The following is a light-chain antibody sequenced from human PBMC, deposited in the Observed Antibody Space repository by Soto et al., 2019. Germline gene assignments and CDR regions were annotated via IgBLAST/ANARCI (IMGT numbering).Light chain of an antibody. J-gene: IGLJ2*01. Sequence: QSALTQPGSVSGSPGQSITISCSGTSSDIGSYNLVSWYQQHPGKAPKVIIFEGSRLPSGVSSRFSGSKSGNTASLTISGLRPEDEADHYCSSYAGSNVLVVFGGGTKVTVL. V-gene: IGLV2-23*01. CDR1: SSDIGSYNL. CDR2: EGS. CDR3: SSYAGSNVLVV.